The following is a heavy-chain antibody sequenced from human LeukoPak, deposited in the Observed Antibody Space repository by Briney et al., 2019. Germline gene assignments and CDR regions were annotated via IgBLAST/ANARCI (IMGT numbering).Heavy chain of an antibody. D-gene: IGHD3-22*01. V-gene: IGHV1-58*01. CDR1: GFTFTSSA. CDR3: AADKGYDSGGYLLPTGGY. CDR2: IVVGSGNT. Sequence: ASVKVSCKASGFTFTSSAVQWVRQARGQRLEWIGWIVVGSGNTNYAQKFQERVTITRDMSTSTAYMELSSLRSEDTAVYYCAADKGYDSGGYLLPTGGYWGQGTLVTVSS. J-gene: IGHJ4*02.